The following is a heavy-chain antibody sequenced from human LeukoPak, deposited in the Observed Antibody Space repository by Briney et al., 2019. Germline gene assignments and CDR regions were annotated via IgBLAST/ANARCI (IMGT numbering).Heavy chain of an antibody. CDR1: GYTFTTYH. J-gene: IGHJ4*02. D-gene: IGHD2-15*01. Sequence: ASVKVSCKASGYTFTTYHIHWVRQAPGQGLEWMGLINPSGGATSYAQKFQGRVTMTRDTSISTAYMELSRLRSDDTAVYYCAREYCSGGSCYMRFDYWGQGTLVTVSS. V-gene: IGHV1-46*01. CDR2: INPSGGAT. CDR3: AREYCSGGSCYMRFDY.